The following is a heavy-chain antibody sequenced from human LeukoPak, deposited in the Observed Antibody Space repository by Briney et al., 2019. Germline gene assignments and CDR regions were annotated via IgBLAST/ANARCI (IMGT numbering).Heavy chain of an antibody. Sequence: PSETLSLTCTVSGGSISSSSYYWGWVRQPPGKGLEWIGSIYYSGSTYYNPSLKSRVTISVDTSKNQFSLKLSSVTAADTAVYYCARVEIGANLVLSLHMDVWGKGTTVPVSS. D-gene: IGHD3-22*01. CDR3: ARVEIGANLVLSLHMDV. CDR1: GGSISSSSYY. CDR2: IYYSGST. J-gene: IGHJ6*03. V-gene: IGHV4-39*07.